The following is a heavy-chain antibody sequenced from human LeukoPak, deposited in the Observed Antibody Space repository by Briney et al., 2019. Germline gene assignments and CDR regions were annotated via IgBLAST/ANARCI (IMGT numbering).Heavy chain of an antibody. CDR3: ARHASVDGNWPRPLDY. V-gene: IGHV4-39*01. CDR2: IYYSGST. D-gene: IGHD6-19*01. J-gene: IGHJ4*02. Sequence: SETLSLTCTVSGGSISSSPYYWGWLRQPPGKGLEWIGNIYYSGSTYYNPSLKTRVTISVDTSKNQFFLKLTSVTAADTAVYYCARHASVDGNWPRPLDYWGQGSLVTVSS. CDR1: GGSISSSPYY.